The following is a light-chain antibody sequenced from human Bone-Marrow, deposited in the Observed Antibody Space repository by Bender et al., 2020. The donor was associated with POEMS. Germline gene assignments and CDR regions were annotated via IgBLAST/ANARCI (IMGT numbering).Light chain of an antibody. V-gene: IGLV2-23*02. CDR1: SSNVGDYNF. CDR3: CSCAGRDTGM. Sequence: QSALTQPASVSGSPRQSITISCTGTSSNVGDYNFVSWYQHHPGKAPKLIIYGVIKRPTGVSTRFSRSGSGYAASQTISGLQTEDEADYYCCSCAGRDTGMFGGGTKLTVL. CDR2: GVI. J-gene: IGLJ3*02.